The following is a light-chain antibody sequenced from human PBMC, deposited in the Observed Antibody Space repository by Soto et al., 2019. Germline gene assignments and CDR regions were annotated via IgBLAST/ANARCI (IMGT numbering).Light chain of an antibody. CDR3: QQYNTFWT. CDR1: QTISNW. Sequence: DIHMTQSPSTLSASVGDRVTITCRASQTISNWLAWYQQKPGKAPKLLIYDVSSLESGVPSRFSGSGSGTEFTLTISSPQPDDSATYYCQQYNTFWTFGQGTKV. CDR2: DVS. V-gene: IGKV1-5*01. J-gene: IGKJ1*01.